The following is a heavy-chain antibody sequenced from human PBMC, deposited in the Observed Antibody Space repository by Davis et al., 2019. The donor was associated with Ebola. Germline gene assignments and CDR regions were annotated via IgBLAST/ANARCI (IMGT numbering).Heavy chain of an antibody. CDR1: EFTFSDYW. CDR2: ISGDGSIT. Sequence: PGGSLRLSCAASEFTFSDYWMHWVRQAPGKGLVWVSRISGDGSITTYADSVKGRFTISRDNTKNTLYLQMYSLRAEDTAVYYCVRDPRAGQKDAFDIWGQGTMVIVSS. CDR3: VRDPRAGQKDAFDI. J-gene: IGHJ3*02. V-gene: IGHV3-74*01.